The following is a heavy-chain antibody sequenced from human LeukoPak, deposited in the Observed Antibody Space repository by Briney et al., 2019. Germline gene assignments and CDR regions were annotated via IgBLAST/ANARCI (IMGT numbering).Heavy chain of an antibody. CDR1: GYTFTSYD. J-gene: IGHJ5*02. D-gene: IGHD1-7*01. V-gene: IGHV1-8*01. CDR3: ARAGIGNYENWFDP. Sequence: ASVKVSCKASGYTFTSYDINWVRQAPGQGLEWMGWMNPNSGNTDYAQKFQGRVTMTRNTSISTAYMELSSLRSEDTAVYYCARAGIGNYENWFDPWGQGTLVTVSS. CDR2: MNPNSGNT.